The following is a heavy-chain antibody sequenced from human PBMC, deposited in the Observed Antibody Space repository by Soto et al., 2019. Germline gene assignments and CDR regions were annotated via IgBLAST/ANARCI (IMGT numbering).Heavy chain of an antibody. D-gene: IGHD3-10*01. CDR2: TYHTGST. CDR1: GGSFGTNY. V-gene: IGHV4-59*13. J-gene: IGHJ5*02. Sequence: SETLSLTCTISGGSFGTNYWIWIRQAPGKGLEWIGYTYHTGSTKYNPSLKSRATISVDTSKNQFSLTLTSAAAADTAVYYCATDSAGRGPFDPWGQGILVTVSS. CDR3: ATDSAGRGPFDP.